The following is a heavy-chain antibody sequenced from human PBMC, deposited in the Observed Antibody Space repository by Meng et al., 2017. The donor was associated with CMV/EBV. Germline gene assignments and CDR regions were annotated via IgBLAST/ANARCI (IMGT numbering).Heavy chain of an antibody. D-gene: IGHD3-10*01. J-gene: IGHJ5*02. Sequence: GESLKMSCKGSGYSFTSYWIGWVRQMPGKGLEWMGIIYPGDSDTRYSPSFQGQVTISADKSISTAYLQWSSLKASDTAMYYCARQIPNYYGSGSYYRLGWFDPWGQGTLVTVSS. CDR2: IYPGDSDT. CDR3: ARQIPNYYGSGSYYRLGWFDP. V-gene: IGHV5-51*01. CDR1: GYSFTSYW.